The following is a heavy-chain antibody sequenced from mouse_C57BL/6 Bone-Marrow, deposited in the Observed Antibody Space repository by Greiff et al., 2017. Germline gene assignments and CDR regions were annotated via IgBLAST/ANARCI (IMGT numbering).Heavy chain of an antibody. CDR3: ARGVITTVVAHYYAMDY. Sequence: QVQLQQSGPELVKPGASVKISCKASGYTFTDYYINWVKQRPGQGLEWIGWIFPGSGSTYSNEKFKGKATLTVDKSSSTAYMLLSSLTSEDSAVYFCARGVITTVVAHYYAMDYWGQGTAVTVSS. V-gene: IGHV1-75*01. CDR2: IFPGSGST. J-gene: IGHJ4*01. CDR1: GYTFTDYY. D-gene: IGHD1-1*01.